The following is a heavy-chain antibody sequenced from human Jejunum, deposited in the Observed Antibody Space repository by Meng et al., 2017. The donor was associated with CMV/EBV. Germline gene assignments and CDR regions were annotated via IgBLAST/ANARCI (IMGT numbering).Heavy chain of an antibody. CDR1: GLTFGAYG. CDR3: ARERPGSGYQVTDY. J-gene: IGHJ4*02. D-gene: IGHD2-2*01. V-gene: IGHV3-20*01. Sequence: GLTFGAYGMIWVRQAQGKGLGGVSGVNEKGRSTAYADSVKGRFTISRDNAKNSLFLQMNSLRDEDTALYHCARERPGSGYQVTDYWGQGTLVTVSS. CDR2: VNEKGRST.